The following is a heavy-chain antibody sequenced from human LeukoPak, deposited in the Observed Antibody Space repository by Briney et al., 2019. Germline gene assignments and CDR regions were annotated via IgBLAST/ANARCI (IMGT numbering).Heavy chain of an antibody. CDR1: GFTFSSYA. CDR3: AKSAFGGTIPKD. CDR2: VSGSGGTI. D-gene: IGHD3-16*01. J-gene: IGHJ4*02. V-gene: IGHV3-23*01. Sequence: GGSLRLSCEGSGFTFSSYAISWVRQAPGKGLEWVSVVSGSGGTIYYVDSVKGRFTISRDNSKNTLYLQMNTLRAEDTAIYYCAKSAFGGTIPKDWGQGTLVTVSS.